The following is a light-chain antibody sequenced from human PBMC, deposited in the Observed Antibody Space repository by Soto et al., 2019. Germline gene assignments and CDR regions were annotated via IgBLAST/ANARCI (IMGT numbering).Light chain of an antibody. CDR1: SSDVGGYNY. CDR2: DVS. Sequence: QSVLTQPASVSGSPGQSITISCTGTSSDVGGYNYVSWYQQHPGKAPKLMIYDVSNGPSGVSNRFSGSKSGNTASLTISGLQAEDEADYYCSSYTSSSTLVFGTGTKVTVL. CDR3: SSYTSSSTLV. V-gene: IGLV2-14*01. J-gene: IGLJ1*01.